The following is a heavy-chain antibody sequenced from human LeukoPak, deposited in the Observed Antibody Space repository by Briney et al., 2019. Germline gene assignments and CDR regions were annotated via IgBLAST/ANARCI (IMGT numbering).Heavy chain of an antibody. CDR2: IYYSGST. CDR3: ARGRYSSGWYFDY. V-gene: IGHV4-39*07. J-gene: IGHJ4*02. Sequence: SETLFLACTVSGGSISSSRYYWGWIRQPPGKGLEWIGSIYYSGSTYYNPSLKSRVTISVDTSKNQFSLKLSSVTAADTAVYYCARGRYSSGWYFDYWGQGTLVTVSS. CDR1: GGSISSSRYY. D-gene: IGHD6-19*01.